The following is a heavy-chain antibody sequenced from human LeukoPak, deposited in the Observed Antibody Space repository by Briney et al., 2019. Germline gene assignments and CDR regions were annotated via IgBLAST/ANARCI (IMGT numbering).Heavy chain of an antibody. J-gene: IGHJ4*02. CDR3: AREGVGLWSFLDF. CDR1: GFTFSSYW. Sequence: PGGSLRLSCAASGFTFSSYWMTWVRQAPGKGLEWVANIRQDGDEKYYADSVKGRFTISRDNAKNSLYLQMNNLRAEDTAVYYCAREGVGLWSFLDFWGQGTLVTVSS. CDR2: IRQDGDEK. V-gene: IGHV3-7*01. D-gene: IGHD4/OR15-4a*01.